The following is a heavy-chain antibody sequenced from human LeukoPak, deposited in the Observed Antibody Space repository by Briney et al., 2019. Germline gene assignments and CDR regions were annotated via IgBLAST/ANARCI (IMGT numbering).Heavy chain of an antibody. CDR3: ARGSKSGKSGSLNFDY. Sequence: KASETLSLTCTVSGGSISSGGYYWSWIRQHPGKGLEWIGYIYYSGSTYYNPSLKSRVTISVDTSKNQFSLKLSSVTAADTAVYYCARGSKSGKSGSLNFDYWGQGTLVTVPS. CDR2: IYYSGST. D-gene: IGHD1-1*01. J-gene: IGHJ4*02. CDR1: GGSISSGGYY. V-gene: IGHV4-31*03.